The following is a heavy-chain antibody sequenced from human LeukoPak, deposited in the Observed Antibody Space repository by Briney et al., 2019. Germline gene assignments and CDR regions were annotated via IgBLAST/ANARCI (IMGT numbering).Heavy chain of an antibody. D-gene: IGHD5-18*01. J-gene: IGHJ4*02. CDR3: ARDQSYGTFDY. V-gene: IGHV3-30-3*01. CDR2: ISYDGSNK. CDR1: GFTFSSYA. Sequence: GGSLRLSCAASGFTFSSYAMHWVRQAPGKGLEWVAVISYDGSNKYYADSVKGRFTISRDNSKNTLYPQMNSLRAEDTAVYYCARDQSYGTFDYWGQGTLVTVSS.